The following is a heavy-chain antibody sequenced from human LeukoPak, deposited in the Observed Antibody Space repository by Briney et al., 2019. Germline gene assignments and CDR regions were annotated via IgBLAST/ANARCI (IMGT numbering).Heavy chain of an antibody. CDR1: GGSFSGYY. V-gene: IGHV4-34*01. J-gene: IGHJ4*02. CDR3: AFMYGGNTVLDY. Sequence: PSETLSLTCAVYGGSFSGYYWSWIRQPPGKGLVWIGEINHSGSTNYNPSLKSRVTISVDTSKNQFSLKLSSVTAADTAVYYCAFMYGGNTVLDYWGQGTLVTVSS. D-gene: IGHD4-23*01. CDR2: INHSGST.